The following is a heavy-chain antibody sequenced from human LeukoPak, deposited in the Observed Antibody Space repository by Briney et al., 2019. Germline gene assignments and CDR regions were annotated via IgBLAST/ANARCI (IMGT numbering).Heavy chain of an antibody. V-gene: IGHV4-59*08. CDR3: ARFPAHPDAFDI. Sequence: SETLSLTCTVSGGSISSYYWSWIRQPPGKGLEWIGYIYYSGSTNYNPSLKSRVTISVDTSKNQFSLKLSSVTAADTAVYYWARFPAHPDAFDIWGQGTMVTVSS. J-gene: IGHJ3*02. CDR1: GGSISSYY. CDR2: IYYSGST.